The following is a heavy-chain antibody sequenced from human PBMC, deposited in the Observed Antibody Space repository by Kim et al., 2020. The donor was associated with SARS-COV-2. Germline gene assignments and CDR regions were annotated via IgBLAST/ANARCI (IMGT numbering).Heavy chain of an antibody. CDR2: ISYDGSNK. D-gene: IGHD6-13*01. Sequence: GGSLRLSCAASGFTFSSYAMHWVRQAPGKGLEWVAVISYDGSNKYYADSVKGRFTISRDNSKNTLYLQMNSLRAEDTAVYYCAREPPSSWKYYYYYGMDVWGQGTTVTVSS. CDR1: GFTFSSYA. CDR3: AREPPSSWKYYYYYGMDV. V-gene: IGHV3-30*04. J-gene: IGHJ6*02.